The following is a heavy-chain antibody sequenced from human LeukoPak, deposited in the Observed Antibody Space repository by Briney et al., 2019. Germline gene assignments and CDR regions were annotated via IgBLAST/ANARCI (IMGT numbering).Heavy chain of an antibody. D-gene: IGHD5-18*01. Sequence: GGSLRLSCAASGFTFSSYGMHWVRQAPGKGLEWVAVISYDGSNKYYADSVKGRFTISRDNSKNTLYLQMNSLRAEDTAVYCCAKGPRFPEAMVTGWGQGTLVTVSS. CDR3: AKGPRFPEAMVTG. J-gene: IGHJ4*02. CDR1: GFTFSSYG. CDR2: ISYDGSNK. V-gene: IGHV3-30*18.